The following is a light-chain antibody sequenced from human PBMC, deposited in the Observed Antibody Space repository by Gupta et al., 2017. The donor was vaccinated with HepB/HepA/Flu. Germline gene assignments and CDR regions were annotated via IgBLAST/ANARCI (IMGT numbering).Light chain of an antibody. CDR2: WAS. V-gene: IGKV4-1*01. Sequence: DIVMTQSPDSLAVSLGERATINCKSSQSVLYSSNNKNYLAWYQQKPGQPPKLLIYWASTRESGVPDRFSGSGSGTDFTLTISSLKAEDVAVYYCQQYESTAQRFGQETKVEIK. J-gene: IGKJ1*01. CDR3: QQYESTAQR. CDR1: QSVLYSSNNKNY.